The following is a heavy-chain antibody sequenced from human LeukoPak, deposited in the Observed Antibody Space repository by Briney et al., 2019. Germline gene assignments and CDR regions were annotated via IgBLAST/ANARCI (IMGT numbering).Heavy chain of an antibody. CDR2: ISSSSSYI. CDR1: GFTFSSHS. J-gene: IGHJ4*02. V-gene: IGHV3-21*04. Sequence: PGGSLRLSCAASGFTFSSHSMNWVRQAPGKGLEWVSSISSSSSYIYYADSVKGRFTIFRDNAKNSLYLQMNSLRAEDTAVYYCAKDTDYDSSGYYDYWGQGTLVTVSS. D-gene: IGHD3-22*01. CDR3: AKDTDYDSSGYYDY.